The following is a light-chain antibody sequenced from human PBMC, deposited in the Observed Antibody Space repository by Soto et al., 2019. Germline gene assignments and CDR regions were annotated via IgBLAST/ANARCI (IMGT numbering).Light chain of an antibody. CDR2: AAS. J-gene: IGKJ4*01. CDR1: QGISSY. Sequence: IQLTQSPSSLSASIGDRVTITCRASQGISSYLAWYQQKTEKAPKLLIYAASTLQSGVPSRFTGSGSGTDFTLTLISLQHEDFATNYGQQLNSYPLTFGGGNKEEIK. CDR3: QQLNSYPLT. V-gene: IGKV1-9*01.